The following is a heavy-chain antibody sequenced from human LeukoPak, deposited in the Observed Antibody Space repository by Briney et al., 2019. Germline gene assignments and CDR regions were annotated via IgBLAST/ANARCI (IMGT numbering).Heavy chain of an antibody. D-gene: IGHD2-2*01. CDR1: GGSIGSGNYY. Sequence: PSETLSLTCTVSGGSIGSGNYYWGWIRQPPGKGLEWIGSIYYSGSTYYNPSLKSRVTISVDTSKNQFSLKLSSVTAADTAVYYCARLSGRVPAAIRIYYYYYMDVWGKGTTVTVSS. CDR2: IYYSGST. J-gene: IGHJ6*03. CDR3: ARLSGRVPAAIRIYYYYYMDV. V-gene: IGHV4-39*01.